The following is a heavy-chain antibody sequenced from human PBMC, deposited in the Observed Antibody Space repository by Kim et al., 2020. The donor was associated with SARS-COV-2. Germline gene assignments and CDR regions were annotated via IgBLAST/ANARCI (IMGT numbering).Heavy chain of an antibody. Sequence: ADSVKGRFTISRDNSKNTLYLQMRSLRVEDTAVYYCVKDCIVVGGTTLGYWGQGTLVTVSS. J-gene: IGHJ4*02. D-gene: IGHD6-19*01. CDR3: VKDCIVVGGTTLGY. V-gene: IGHV3-64D*09.